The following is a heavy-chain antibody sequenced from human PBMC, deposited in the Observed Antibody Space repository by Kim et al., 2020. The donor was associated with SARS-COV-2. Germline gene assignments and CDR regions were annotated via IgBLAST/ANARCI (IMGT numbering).Heavy chain of an antibody. CDR3: ARGTGIAAAGTTDFDY. J-gene: IGHJ4*01. Sequence: GGSLRLSCAASGFTFSSYGMHWVRQAPGKGLEWVAVISYDGSNKYYADSVKGRFTISRDNSKNTLYLQMNSLRAEDTAVYYCARGTGIAAAGTTDFDYWG. D-gene: IGHD6-13*01. CDR2: ISYDGSNK. V-gene: IGHV3-33*05. CDR1: GFTFSSYG.